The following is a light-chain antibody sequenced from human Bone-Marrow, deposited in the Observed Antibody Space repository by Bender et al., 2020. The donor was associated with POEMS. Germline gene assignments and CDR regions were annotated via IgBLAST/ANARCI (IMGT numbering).Light chain of an antibody. CDR3: QLWDSDSGHVV. J-gene: IGLJ2*01. CDR2: DDS. CDR1: DIRTKS. V-gene: IGLV3-21*02. Sequence: SYVLTQPPSVSVAPGQTARLTCGGDDIRTKSVNWYQQKPGKAPVLVVHDDSDRPSGIPERFSGSNSGNTATLTISRVEAGDEAYYHCQLWDSDSGHVVFGGGTKLTVL.